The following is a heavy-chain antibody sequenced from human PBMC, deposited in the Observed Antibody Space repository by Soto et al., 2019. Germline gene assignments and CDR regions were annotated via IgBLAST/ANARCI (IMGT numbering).Heavy chain of an antibody. V-gene: IGHV4-30-2*01. CDR1: GGSISSGGYS. Sequence: SETLSLTCAVSGGSISSGGYSWSWIRQPPGKGLEWIGYIYHSGSTYYNPSLKSRVTISVDRSKNQFSLKLSSVTAADTAVYYCARVNNNHYYRNNWFDPWGQGTLVTVSS. CDR2: IYHSGST. D-gene: IGHD1-26*01. J-gene: IGHJ5*02. CDR3: ARVNNNHYYRNNWFDP.